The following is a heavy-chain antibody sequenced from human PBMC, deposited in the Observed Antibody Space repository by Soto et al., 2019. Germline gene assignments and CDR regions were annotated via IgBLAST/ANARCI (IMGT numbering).Heavy chain of an antibody. CDR2: IVPVFGRP. CDR3: ARYGVEWFGELLHSGVYYYGMDV. V-gene: IGHV1-69*13. Sequence: SVKVSCKASGGIFSDFGISWVRQAPGQGLEWMGGIVPVFGRPNYAQRFRGRLTITADESTSTGYMELISLRSDDTAVYYCARYGVEWFGELLHSGVYYYGMDVWGQGTTVTVSS. J-gene: IGHJ6*02. D-gene: IGHD3-10*01. CDR1: GGIFSDFG.